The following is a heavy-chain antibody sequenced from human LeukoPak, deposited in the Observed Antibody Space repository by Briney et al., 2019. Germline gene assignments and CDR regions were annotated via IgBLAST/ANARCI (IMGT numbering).Heavy chain of an antibody. CDR2: IYYSGST. J-gene: IGHJ6*02. V-gene: IGHV4-31*03. Sequence: PSQTLSLTCTVSGGSISSGGYYWSWIRQHPGKGLEWIGYIYYSGSTYYDPSLKSRVTISVDTSKNQFSLKLSSVTAADTAVYYCARDTRDYYDSSGYYYYYYGMDVWGQGTTVTVSS. CDR1: GGSISSGGYY. D-gene: IGHD3-22*01. CDR3: ARDTRDYYDSSGYYYYYYGMDV.